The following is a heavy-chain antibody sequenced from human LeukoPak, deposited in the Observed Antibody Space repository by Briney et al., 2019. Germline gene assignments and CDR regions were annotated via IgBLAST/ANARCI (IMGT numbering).Heavy chain of an antibody. CDR1: GGSISTYY. J-gene: IGHJ1*01. CDR3: ASVRHSISWDFQR. V-gene: IGHV4-59*12. D-gene: IGHD6-13*01. CDR2: MYYSGSI. Sequence: SERVSLTCTVSGGSISTYYWSWTRQTPEKGLEWIGHMYYSGSISYNPSLKSRATISVDTSKNQFSLKLTSVTAADTAVYYCASVRHSISWDFQRWGQRTLVTVSS.